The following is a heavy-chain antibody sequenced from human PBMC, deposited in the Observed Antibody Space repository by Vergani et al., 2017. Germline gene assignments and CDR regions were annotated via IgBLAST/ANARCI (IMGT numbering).Heavy chain of an antibody. CDR3: AKLVEMATYGFDI. V-gene: IGHV3-64*04. CDR2: ISSNGGST. D-gene: IGHD5-24*01. CDR1: GFTFSSYA. Sequence: VQLVESGGGLVQPGGSLRLSCSASGFTFSSYAMHWVRQAPGKGLEYVSAISSNGGSTYYADSVKGRFTISRDNSKNTLYLQMNSLRAEDTAVYYCAKLVEMATYGFDIWGQGTMVTVSS. J-gene: IGHJ3*02.